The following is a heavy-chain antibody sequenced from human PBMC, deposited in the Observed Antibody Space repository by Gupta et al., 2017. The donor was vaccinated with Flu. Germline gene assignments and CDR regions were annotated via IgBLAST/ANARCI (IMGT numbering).Heavy chain of an antibody. D-gene: IGHD2-2*02. Sequence: YWGWIRQPPGKGLEWSGYIYYSGSTNYNPSRKSRVTISVDTSKNQFSLKLSSLTAADTAVDFCARHYCSTSSCYKSGNDYGGQGTLVTVSS. CDR2: IYYSGST. J-gene: IGHJ4*02. V-gene: IGHV4-61*07. CDR1: Y. CDR3: ARHYCSTSSCYKSGNDY.